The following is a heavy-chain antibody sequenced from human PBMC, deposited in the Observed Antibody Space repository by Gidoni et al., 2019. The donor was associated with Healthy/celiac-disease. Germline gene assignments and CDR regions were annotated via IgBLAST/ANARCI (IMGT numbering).Heavy chain of an antibody. CDR2: ISYDGSNK. D-gene: IGHD2-15*01. V-gene: IGHV3-30-3*01. J-gene: IGHJ5*02. CDR3: ARDRFRNIVVVVATRGVGWFDP. Sequence: QVQLVQSGGGVVQPGRSLRLSCAAPRCTSSSYATHCVRQAPGKGLEWVAVISYDGSNKYYADSVKGRFTISRDNSKNTLYLQMNSLRAEDTAVYYCARDRFRNIVVVVATRGVGWFDPWGQGTLVTVSS. CDR1: RCTSSSYA.